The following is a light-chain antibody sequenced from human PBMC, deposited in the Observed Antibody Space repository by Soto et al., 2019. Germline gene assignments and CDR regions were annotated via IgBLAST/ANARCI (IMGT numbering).Light chain of an antibody. CDR2: DAS. V-gene: IGKV3-11*01. Sequence: EIVLTQSPATLSLSPGERATLSCRASQSVSSYLAWYQQKPGQAPRLLIYDASNRATGIPARFSGSGSGTDFTLTISSLEPEDFAVYYCQQRSNYPTTFGQGTQLEIK. CDR3: QQRSNYPTT. J-gene: IGKJ5*01. CDR1: QSVSSY.